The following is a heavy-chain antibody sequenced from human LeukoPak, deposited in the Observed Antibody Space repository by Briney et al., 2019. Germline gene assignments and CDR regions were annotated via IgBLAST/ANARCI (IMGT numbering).Heavy chain of an antibody. CDR2: INTDGSST. V-gene: IGHV3-74*01. CDR3: AREPDAGITGTTRDAFDI. Sequence: GGSLRLSCAASGFTFSSYWMHWVRQAPGKGLVWVSRINTDGSSTSYADSVKGRFTISRDNAKNTLYLQMNSLRAEDTAVYYCAREPDAGITGTTRDAFDIWGQGTMVTVSS. D-gene: IGHD1-20*01. CDR1: GFTFSSYW. J-gene: IGHJ3*02.